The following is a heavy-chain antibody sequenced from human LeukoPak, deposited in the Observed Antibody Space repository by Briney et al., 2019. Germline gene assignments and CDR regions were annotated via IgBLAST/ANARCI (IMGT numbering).Heavy chain of an antibody. J-gene: IGHJ6*03. CDR3: AKDPARSMDV. V-gene: IGHV3-33*06. Sequence: GGSLRLXCAVSGLDFGSHGFHWVRQAPGKGLVWVAAVWADGRTKDVAGSVKGRFTASRNNFENTVFLQMNDLRVEDTAMYYCAKDPARSMDVWGKGTTVIVSS. CDR2: VWADGRTK. CDR1: GLDFGSHG.